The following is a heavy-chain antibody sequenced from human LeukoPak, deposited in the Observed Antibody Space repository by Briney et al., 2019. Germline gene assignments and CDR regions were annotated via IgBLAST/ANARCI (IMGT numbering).Heavy chain of an antibody. D-gene: IGHD4-11*01. V-gene: IGHV3-33*06. CDR2: IWNDGTNR. Sequence: GGSLRLSCAASGFTFSHYGMHWVRQAPGKGLEWVAVIWNDGTNRYYGDSVKGRFTISRDDSKNTVYLQMNGLRAGDTAVYYCAKDAQSGFDYSNSLEYWGQGTLVTVSS. CDR1: GFTFSHYG. J-gene: IGHJ1*01. CDR3: AKDAQSGFDYSNSLEY.